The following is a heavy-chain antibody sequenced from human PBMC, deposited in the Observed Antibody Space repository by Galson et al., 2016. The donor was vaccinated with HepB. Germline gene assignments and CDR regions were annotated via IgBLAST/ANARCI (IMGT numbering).Heavy chain of an antibody. J-gene: IGHJ5*02. CDR1: GFSLSPSEVA. CDR2: IYWDDDK. D-gene: IGHD1-26*01. V-gene: IGHV2-5*02. CDR3: AHSLSTVGGFDP. Sequence: ALVKPTQTLTLTCTFSGFSLSPSEVAVGWIRQPPGKALECLALIYWDDDKRYNASLKSRLTVNKDTSKNQVVLKMTNMDPVDTGTYYCAHSLSTVGGFDPWGQGTLVTVSS.